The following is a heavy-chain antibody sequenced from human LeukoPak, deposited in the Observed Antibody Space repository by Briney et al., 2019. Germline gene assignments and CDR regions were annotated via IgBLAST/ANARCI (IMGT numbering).Heavy chain of an antibody. CDR1: GFTFSSYA. CDR2: ISSNGGST. D-gene: IGHD6-13*01. V-gene: IGHV3-64*01. CDR3: ARDLGYSSSWYGGYYYYGMDV. Sequence: GGSLRLSCAASGFTFSSYAMHWVRQAPGKGLEYVSAISSNGGSTYYANSVKGRFTISRDSSKSTLYLQMGSLRAEDMAVYYCARDLGYSSSWYGGYYYYGMDVWGQGTTVTVSS. J-gene: IGHJ6*02.